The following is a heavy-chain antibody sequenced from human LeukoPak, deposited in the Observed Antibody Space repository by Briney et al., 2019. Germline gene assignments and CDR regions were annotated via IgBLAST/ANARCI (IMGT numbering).Heavy chain of an antibody. J-gene: IGHJ5*01. D-gene: IGHD4/OR15-4a*01. V-gene: IGHV4-39*01. Sequence: SETLSLTCTFSAASISSSSHHWGWIRQSPGKGLEWIGSIYYGQTIYYNPSLNSRVTISVVTSKDQFTLQLNSVTAADTAVYYCVRHDGRGGATMGAFDSWGQGSLVTVSS. CDR1: AASISSSSHH. CDR2: IYYGQTI. CDR3: VRHDGRGGATMGAFDS.